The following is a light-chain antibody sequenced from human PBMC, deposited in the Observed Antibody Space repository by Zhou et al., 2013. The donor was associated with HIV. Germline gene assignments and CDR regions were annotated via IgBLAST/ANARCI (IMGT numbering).Light chain of an antibody. J-gene: IGKJ3*01. CDR2: DAS. V-gene: IGKV1-13*02. CDR1: QSISSS. Sequence: IQMTQSPSSLSASVGDRVTITCRASQSISSSLNWYQQKPGKAPKLLIYDASSLQSGVPSRFSGSGSGTDFTLTISSLQPEDFATYYCQQFNSYPFTFGPGTKVDIK. CDR3: QQFNSYPFT.